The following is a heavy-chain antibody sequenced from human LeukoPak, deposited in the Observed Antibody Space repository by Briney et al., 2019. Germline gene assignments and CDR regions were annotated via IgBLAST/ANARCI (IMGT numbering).Heavy chain of an antibody. CDR3: ARDRPDSSQAFDI. V-gene: IGHV3-23*01. CDR2: ISGSGGST. CDR1: GFTFSSYA. D-gene: IGHD3-22*01. Sequence: PGGSLRLSCAVSGFTFSSYAMNWVRQAPGKGLEWVSAISGSGGSTYYADSVKGRFTISRDKSKNTLYLQMNSLRAEDTAVYYCARDRPDSSQAFDIWGQGTMVTVSS. J-gene: IGHJ3*02.